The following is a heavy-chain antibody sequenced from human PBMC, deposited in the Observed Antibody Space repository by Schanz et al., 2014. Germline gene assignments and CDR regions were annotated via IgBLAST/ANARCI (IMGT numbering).Heavy chain of an antibody. CDR3: ATQYCSGTTCYTDSWDH. CDR1: GFTFSSYG. CDR2: INQDGSQK. J-gene: IGHJ4*01. D-gene: IGHD2-2*02. V-gene: IGHV3-7*01. Sequence: VQLVESGGGVVRPGRSLRLSCAASGFTFSSYGMHWVRQAPGKGLEWVANINQDGSQKYYVGSVKGRFTISRDNAKDSLYLQMTSLRAEDTAVYYCATQYCSGTTCYTDSWDHWGQGTLVTVSS.